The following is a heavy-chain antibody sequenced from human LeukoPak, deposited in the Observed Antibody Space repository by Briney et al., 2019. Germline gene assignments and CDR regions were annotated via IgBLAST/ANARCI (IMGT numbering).Heavy chain of an antibody. CDR3: ARVDLWSGYYY. J-gene: IGHJ4*02. D-gene: IGHD3-3*01. V-gene: IGHV1-46*03. Sequence: ASVKVSCKASGYTFTSYYMHWVRQAPGQGLEWMGIINPSGGSTSYAQKFQGRVTMTRDTSTSTIYMELSSLRFEDTAVYYCARVDLWSGYYYWGQGTLVTVSS. CDR1: GYTFTSYY. CDR2: INPSGGST.